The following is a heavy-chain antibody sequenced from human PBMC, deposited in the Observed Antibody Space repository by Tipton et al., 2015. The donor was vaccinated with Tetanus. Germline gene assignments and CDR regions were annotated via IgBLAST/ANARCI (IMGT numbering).Heavy chain of an antibody. V-gene: IGHV4-59*01. CDR2: TYYSGST. Sequence: TLSLTCTVSGGSTSGYYWNWARQPPGKTLEWIAYTYYSGSTMYNPSLESRVTMSMDTSRNQLSLKLTSVTAADTAVYYCVRGNNVWSWFFELWGRGTLVTVSS. D-gene: IGHD1/OR15-1a*01. CDR1: GGSTSGYY. J-gene: IGHJ2*01. CDR3: VRGNNVWSWFFEL.